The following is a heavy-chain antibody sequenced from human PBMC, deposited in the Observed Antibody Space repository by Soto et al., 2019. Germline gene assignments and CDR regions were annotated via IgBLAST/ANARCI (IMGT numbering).Heavy chain of an antibody. Sequence: LRLSCAASGFTFSNAWMSWVRQAPGKGLEWVGRIKSKTDGGTTDYAAPVKGRFTISRDDSKNTLYLQMNSLKTEDTAVYYCTTDPPIGQWLAPDYWGQGTLVTVSS. CDR2: IKSKTDGGTT. V-gene: IGHV3-15*01. J-gene: IGHJ4*02. CDR1: GFTFSNAW. CDR3: TTDPPIGQWLAPDY. D-gene: IGHD6-19*01.